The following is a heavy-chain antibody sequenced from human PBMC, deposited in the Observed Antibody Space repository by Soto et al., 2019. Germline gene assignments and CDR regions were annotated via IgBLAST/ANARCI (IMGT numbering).Heavy chain of an antibody. CDR3: ASDLSLIFTAPPYGMDL. Sequence: EVQLVEAGGALVQPGDSLSLSCVVSGFTFSSHDMNWVRQAPEKGPEWVARISESGGSTSYADSVKGRFPISRVNAGDSLYLHMDNLRAVDTAVSYCASDLSLIFTAPPYGMDLWGQGTTVTVSS. CDR2: ISESGGST. D-gene: IGHD3-9*01. V-gene: IGHV3-48*03. J-gene: IGHJ6*02. CDR1: GFTFSSHD.